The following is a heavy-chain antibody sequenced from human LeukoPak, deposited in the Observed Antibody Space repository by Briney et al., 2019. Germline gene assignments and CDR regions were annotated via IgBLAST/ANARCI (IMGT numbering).Heavy chain of an antibody. CDR3: ARDSSGWYADY. V-gene: IGHV4-59*01. J-gene: IGHJ4*02. D-gene: IGHD6-19*01. CDR2: ISYTGST. CDR1: GGSISTYY. Sequence: SETLSLTCAVSGGSISTYYWSWIRQPPGKGLEWIGYISYTGSTNYNPSLKSRVIISVYTSKNQFSLKLSSVTAADTAVYYCARDSSGWYADYWGQGILVTVSS.